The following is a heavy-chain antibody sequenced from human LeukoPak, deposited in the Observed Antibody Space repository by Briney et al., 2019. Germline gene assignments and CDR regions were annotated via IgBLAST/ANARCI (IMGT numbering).Heavy chain of an antibody. CDR3: ARDGSSPVDYDFWSGYPSDY. Sequence: ASVKVSCKASGYTFTSYGISWVRQAPGQGLEWMGWINPNSGGTNYAQKFQGRVTMTRDTSISTAYMELSRLRSDDTAVYYCARDGSSPVDYDFWSGYPSDYWGQGTLVTASS. D-gene: IGHD3-3*01. CDR2: INPNSGGT. CDR1: GYTFTSYG. V-gene: IGHV1-2*02. J-gene: IGHJ4*02.